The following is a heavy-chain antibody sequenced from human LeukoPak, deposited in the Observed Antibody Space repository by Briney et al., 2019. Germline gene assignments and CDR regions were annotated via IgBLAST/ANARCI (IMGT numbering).Heavy chain of an antibody. CDR3: AELGITMIGGV. Sequence: GGSLRLSCAASGFTFSSYEMNWVRQSPGKGLEWFSYISSSGSTIYYADSVKGRFTISRDNAKNSLYLQMNSLRAEDTAVYYCAELGITMIGGVWGKGTTVTISS. V-gene: IGHV3-48*03. CDR1: GFTFSSYE. J-gene: IGHJ6*04. CDR2: ISSSGSTI. D-gene: IGHD3-10*02.